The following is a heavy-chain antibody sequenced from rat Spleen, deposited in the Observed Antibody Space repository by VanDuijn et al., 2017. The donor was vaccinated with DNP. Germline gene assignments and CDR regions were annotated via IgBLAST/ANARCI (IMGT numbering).Heavy chain of an antibody. CDR3: TRESQYRFDY. D-gene: IGHD1-5*01. Sequence: EVQLVESGGGLVQPGRSLKLSCAASGFTFSDYYMAWVRQAPTKGLEWVAIISHSDGRSWYPDSVKGRFTISRDNAKNSLYLQMNSLKSEDTATYYCTRESQYRFDYWGQGVMVTVSS. J-gene: IGHJ2*01. V-gene: IGHV5-20*01. CDR2: ISHSDGRS. CDR1: GFTFSDYY.